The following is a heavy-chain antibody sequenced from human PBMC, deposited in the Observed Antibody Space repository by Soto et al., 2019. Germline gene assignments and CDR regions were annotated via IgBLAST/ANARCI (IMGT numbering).Heavy chain of an antibody. CDR1: SGSISSSY. V-gene: IGHV4-59*01. J-gene: IGHJ6*02. Sequence: YETLSLTCTVSSGSISSSYCTSIRQPPRKGLEWNGYIYYSGRTYSNPSLKRRVTVSVDTSNNHISLRRNSVTAANTAVYYWARRTVTTIYYDGMDVWGQGTTGT. CDR3: ARRTVTTIYYDGMDV. CDR2: IYYSGRT. D-gene: IGHD4-17*01.